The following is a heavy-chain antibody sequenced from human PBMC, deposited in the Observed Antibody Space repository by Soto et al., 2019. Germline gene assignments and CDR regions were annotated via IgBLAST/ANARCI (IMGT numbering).Heavy chain of an antibody. Sequence: ASVKVSCKASGYTFTGYYMHWVRQAPGQGLEWMGWINPNSGGTNYAQKFQGWVTMTRDTSISTAYMELSRLRSDDTAVYYCARERREGYCSGGSCFFDYWGQGTLVTVSS. CDR2: INPNSGGT. V-gene: IGHV1-2*04. CDR3: ARERREGYCSGGSCFFDY. CDR1: GYTFTGYY. D-gene: IGHD2-15*01. J-gene: IGHJ4*02.